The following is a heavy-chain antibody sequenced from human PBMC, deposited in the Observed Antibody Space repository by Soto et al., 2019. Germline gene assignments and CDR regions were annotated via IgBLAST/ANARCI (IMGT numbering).Heavy chain of an antibody. CDR1: GFTFSSYA. Sequence: PGGSLRLSCAASGFTFSSYAMSWVRQAPGKGLEWVSAISGSGGSTYYADSVKGRFTISRDNSKNTQYLQMSSLRADDTAVYYCVKGEYYYDSSRYYPFDYWGQGTLVTVSS. D-gene: IGHD3-22*01. J-gene: IGHJ4*02. V-gene: IGHV3-23*01. CDR3: VKGEYYYDSSRYYPFDY. CDR2: ISGSGGST.